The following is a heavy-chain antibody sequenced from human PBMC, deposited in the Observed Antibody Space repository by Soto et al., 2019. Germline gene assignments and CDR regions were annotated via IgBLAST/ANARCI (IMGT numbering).Heavy chain of an antibody. V-gene: IGHV3-11*05. CDR2: ISSSSSYT. D-gene: IGHD3-22*01. J-gene: IGHJ4*02. CDR3: TTDPVTMIVVVPSSG. CDR1: GFTFSDYY. Sequence: GGSLRLSCAASGFTFSDYYMSWIRQAPGKGLEWVSYISSSSSYTNHADSVKGRFTISRDNAKNSLYLQMNSLRAEDTAVYYCTTDPVTMIVVVPSSGWGQGTLVTVSS.